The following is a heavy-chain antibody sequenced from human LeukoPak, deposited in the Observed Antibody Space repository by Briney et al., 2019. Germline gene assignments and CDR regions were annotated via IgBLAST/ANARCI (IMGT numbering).Heavy chain of an antibody. CDR2: ISSSGSTI. CDR3: AELGITMIGGV. V-gene: IGHV3-48*04. CDR1: GFTFSSYS. D-gene: IGHD3-10*02. J-gene: IGHJ6*04. Sequence: GGSLRPSCAASGFTFSSYSMNWVRQAPGKGLEWVSYISSSGSTIYYADSVKGRFTISRDNAKNSPYLQMNSLRAEDTAVYYCAELGITMIGGVWGKGTTVTISS.